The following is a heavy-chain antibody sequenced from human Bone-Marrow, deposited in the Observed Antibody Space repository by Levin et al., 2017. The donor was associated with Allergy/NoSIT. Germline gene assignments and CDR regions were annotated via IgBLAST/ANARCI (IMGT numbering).Heavy chain of an antibody. Sequence: LRLSCTVSGGSISSGDYYWSWIRQPPGKGLEWIGYIYYSGSTYYNPSLKSRVTISVDTSKNQFSLKLSSVTAADTAVYYCARARESWLQFRYFDLWGRGTLVTVSS. CDR2: IYYSGST. V-gene: IGHV4-30-4*01. D-gene: IGHD5-24*01. CDR3: ARARESWLQFRYFDL. CDR1: GGSISSGDYY. J-gene: IGHJ2*01.